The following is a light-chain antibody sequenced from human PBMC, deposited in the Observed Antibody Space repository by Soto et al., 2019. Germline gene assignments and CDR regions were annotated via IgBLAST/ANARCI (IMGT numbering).Light chain of an antibody. CDR2: SNN. J-gene: IGLJ1*01. CDR3: AAWDDSLNGYV. CDR1: SSNVGSNT. Sequence: QSVLTQPPSASGTPGQRVTISCSGSSSNVGSNTVNWYQQLPGTAPKLLIYSNNQRPSGVPDRFSGSKSGTSASLAISGLQADDEGDYYCAAWDDSLNGYVFGPGTKLTV. V-gene: IGLV1-44*01.